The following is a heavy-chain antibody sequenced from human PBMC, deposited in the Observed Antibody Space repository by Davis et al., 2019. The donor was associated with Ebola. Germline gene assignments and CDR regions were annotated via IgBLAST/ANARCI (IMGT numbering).Heavy chain of an antibody. CDR3: AKDDYGDYVSYYYYGMDV. V-gene: IGHV3-30*18. J-gene: IGHJ6*02. Sequence: GGSLRLSCAASGFTFSSSGMHWVRQAPGKGLEWVAVISYDGSNKYYADSVKGRFTISRDNSKNTLYLQMNSLRAEDTAVYYCAKDDYGDYVSYYYYGMDVWGQGTTVTVSS. CDR2: ISYDGSNK. CDR1: GFTFSSSG. D-gene: IGHD4-17*01.